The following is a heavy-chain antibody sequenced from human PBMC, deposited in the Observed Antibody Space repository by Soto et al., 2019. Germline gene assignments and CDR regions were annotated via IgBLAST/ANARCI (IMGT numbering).Heavy chain of an antibody. CDR3: AREGIRITMVRGVIIRGDFDY. CDR2: INPSGGST. Sequence: ASVKVSCKASGYTFTSYYMHWVRQAPGQGLEWMGIINPSGGSTSYAQKFQGRVTMTRDTSTSTVYMELSSLRSEDTAVYYCAREGIRITMVRGVIIRGDFDYWGQGTLVTVSS. CDR1: GYTFTSYY. V-gene: IGHV1-46*03. D-gene: IGHD3-10*01. J-gene: IGHJ4*02.